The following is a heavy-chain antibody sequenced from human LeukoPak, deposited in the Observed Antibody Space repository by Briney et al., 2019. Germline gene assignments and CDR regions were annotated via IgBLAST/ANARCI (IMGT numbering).Heavy chain of an antibody. CDR2: ISASSSVR. CDR3: ARDRGGSYSEIDY. D-gene: IGHD1-26*01. V-gene: IGHV3-48*04. J-gene: IGHJ4*02. Sequence: GGSLRLTCTASGFTFNSYSLNWVRQAPGTGLEWVSFISASSSVRYYADSVKGRLTISRDNAKNSLYLQMSSLRAEDTAVYYCARDRGGSYSEIDYRGQGTLVTVSS. CDR1: GFTFNSYS.